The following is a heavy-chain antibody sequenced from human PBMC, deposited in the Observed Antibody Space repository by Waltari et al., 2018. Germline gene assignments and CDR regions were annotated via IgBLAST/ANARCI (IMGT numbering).Heavy chain of an antibody. CDR2: RSYDGSNK. CDR3: ARGGGWLQFIDY. D-gene: IGHD5-12*01. J-gene: IGHJ4*02. Sequence: QVQLVESGGGVVQPGRSLRLSCAASGFTFSSYAMHWVRQAPGKGLEGVAVRSYDGSNKYYADSVKGRFTISRDNSKNTLYLQMNSLRAEDTAVYYCARGGGWLQFIDYWGQGTLVTVSS. V-gene: IGHV3-30-3*01. CDR1: GFTFSSYA.